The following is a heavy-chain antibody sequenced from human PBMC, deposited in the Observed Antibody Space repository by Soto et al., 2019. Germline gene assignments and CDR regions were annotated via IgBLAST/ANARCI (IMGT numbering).Heavy chain of an antibody. J-gene: IGHJ4*02. V-gene: IGHV3-23*01. Sequence: EVQVLESGGGLVQPGGSLRLSCAASGFTFSSYAMSWVRQAPGKGLEWVSAITGGGGSTWSADSVKGRFTISRDNSRTTLYLQMGSLRAEDTAVYYCAKGYASGSPYYFDYWGQGTLVTVSS. CDR1: GFTFSSYA. CDR2: ITGGGGST. D-gene: IGHD6-25*01. CDR3: AKGYASGSPYYFDY.